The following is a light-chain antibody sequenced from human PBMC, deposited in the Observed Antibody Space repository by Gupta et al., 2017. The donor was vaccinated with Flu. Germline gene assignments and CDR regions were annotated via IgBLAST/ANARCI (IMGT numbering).Light chain of an antibody. CDR2: EDN. V-gene: IGLV6-57*01. CDR1: SGNIASND. CDR3: QYHVDSTLI. J-gene: IGLJ2*01. Sequence: SSGNIASNDVPWYQQRPGSSPTPVIYEDNRRPSGVPERFSGSIDSSSNSATLTVPGLRTEDEAYYSCQYHVDSTLIFGGGTKLTVL.